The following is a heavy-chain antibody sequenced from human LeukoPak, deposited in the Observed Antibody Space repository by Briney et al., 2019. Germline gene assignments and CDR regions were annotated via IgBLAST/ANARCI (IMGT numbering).Heavy chain of an antibody. Sequence: GGSLRLSCAASGFTFSSYAMHWVRQAPGKGLEWVAVISYDGSNKYYADSEKGRFTISRDNSKNTLYLQMNSLRAEDTAVYYCARDYYEKSSGYYYRYWGQGTLVTVSS. V-gene: IGHV3-30-3*01. J-gene: IGHJ4*02. CDR2: ISYDGSNK. CDR1: GFTFSSYA. CDR3: ARDYYEKSSGYYYRY. D-gene: IGHD3-22*01.